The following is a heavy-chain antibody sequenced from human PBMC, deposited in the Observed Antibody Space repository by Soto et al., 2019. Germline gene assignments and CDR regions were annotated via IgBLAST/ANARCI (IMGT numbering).Heavy chain of an antibody. CDR1: GGTFSSYT. CDR3: ARDYPINDLEWPRINNWFDP. D-gene: IGHD3-3*01. J-gene: IGHJ5*02. V-gene: IGHV1-69*04. CDR2: IIPILGIA. Sequence: GASVKVSCKASGGTFSSYTISWVRQAPGQGLEWMGRIIPILGIANYAQKFQGRVTITADKSTSTAYMELSSLRSEDTAVYYCARDYPINDLEWPRINNWFDPWGQGTLVTVSS.